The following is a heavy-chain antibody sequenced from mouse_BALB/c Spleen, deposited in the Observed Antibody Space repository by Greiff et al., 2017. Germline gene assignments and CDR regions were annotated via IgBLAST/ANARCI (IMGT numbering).Heavy chain of an antibody. Sequence: EVKLVESGGGLVKPGGSLKLSCAASGFTFSSYTMSWVRQTPEERLEWVATISRGGGNTYYPDSVKGRFTTSRDNAKNNLYLQMSSLRSEDTALYYCARWGYGTYYFDYWGQGTTRTVSS. D-gene: IGHD2-10*02. J-gene: IGHJ2*01. CDR3: ARWGYGTYYFDY. CDR1: GFTFSSYT. V-gene: IGHV5-9*03. CDR2: ISRGGGNT.